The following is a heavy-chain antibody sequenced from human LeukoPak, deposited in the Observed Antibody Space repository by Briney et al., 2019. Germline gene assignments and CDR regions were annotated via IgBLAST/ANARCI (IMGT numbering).Heavy chain of an antibody. D-gene: IGHD2/OR15-2a*01. CDR1: GFTFSRYW. CDR2: IDGDGRYT. Sequence: GESLKISCAASGFTFSRYWMHWVRQAPGKGLVWVSRIDGDGRYTSYAGSVKGRFTISRDNAKNTMYLQMNSLRAEDTAVYYCATLASSFPGDLDSWGQGTLVTVSS. J-gene: IGHJ4*02. V-gene: IGHV3-74*01. CDR3: ATLASSFPGDLDS.